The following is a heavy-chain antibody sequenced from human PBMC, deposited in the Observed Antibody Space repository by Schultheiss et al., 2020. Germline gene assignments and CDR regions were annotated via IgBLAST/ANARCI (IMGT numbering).Heavy chain of an antibody. CDR1: GFTFSSYW. CDR3: AKDRFVAAAGPIPIDY. CDR2: INGDGSST. Sequence: GGSLRLSCEASGFTFSSYWMYWVRQAPGKGLVWVSRINGDGSSTSYADSVKGRFTISRDNAKNSLYLQMNSLRAEDTAVYYCAKDRFVAAAGPIPIDYWGRGTLVTVSS. V-gene: IGHV3-74*01. J-gene: IGHJ4*02. D-gene: IGHD6-13*01.